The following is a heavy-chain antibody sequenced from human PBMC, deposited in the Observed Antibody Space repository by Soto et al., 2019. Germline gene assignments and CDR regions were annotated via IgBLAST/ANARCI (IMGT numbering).Heavy chain of an antibody. CDR2: ISAYNGNT. D-gene: IGHD3-3*01. V-gene: IGHV1-18*01. CDR1: GYTFTSYG. J-gene: IGHJ4*02. CDR3: ARDTRWDFWSGGGCFDY. Sequence: ASVKVSCKASGYTFTSYGISWVRQAPGQGLEWMGWISAYNGNTNYAQKLQGRVTMTTDTSTSTAYMELRSLRSDDTAVYYCARDTRWDFWSGGGCFDYWGQGTLVTVSS.